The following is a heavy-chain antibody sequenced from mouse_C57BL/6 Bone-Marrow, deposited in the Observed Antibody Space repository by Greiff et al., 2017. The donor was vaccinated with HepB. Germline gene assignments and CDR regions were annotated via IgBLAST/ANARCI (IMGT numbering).Heavy chain of an antibody. V-gene: IGHV1-81*01. CDR1: GYTFTSYG. CDR2: IYPRSGST. J-gene: IGHJ2*01. D-gene: IGHD1-1*01. CDR3: ARGYYGSSYEGY. Sequence: VQLQQSGAELARPGASVKLSCKASGYTFTSYGISWVKQRTGQGLEWIGEIYPRSGSTYYNEKFKGKATLTADKSSSTAYMELRSLTSEDAAVYFCARGYYGSSYEGYWGQGTTLTVSS.